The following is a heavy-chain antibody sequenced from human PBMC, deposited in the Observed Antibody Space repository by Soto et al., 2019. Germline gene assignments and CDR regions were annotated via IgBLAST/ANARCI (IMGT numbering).Heavy chain of an antibody. CDR2: ISYDGSNK. Sequence: GGSLRLSCAASGFTFSSYAMHWVRQAPGKGLEWVAVISYDGSNKYYADSVKGRFTISRDNSKNTLYLQMNSLRAEDTAVYYCARAQLVPRPRFYYYYGMDVWGQGTTVTVSS. D-gene: IGHD6-13*01. CDR1: GFTFSSYA. V-gene: IGHV3-30-3*01. CDR3: ARAQLVPRPRFYYYYGMDV. J-gene: IGHJ6*02.